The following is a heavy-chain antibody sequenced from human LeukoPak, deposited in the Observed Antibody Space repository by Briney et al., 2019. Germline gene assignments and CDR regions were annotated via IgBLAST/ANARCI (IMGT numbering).Heavy chain of an antibody. CDR3: AKDPWYYYDSSANFDY. Sequence: GGSLRLSCAASGFTFSSYAMSWVRQAPGKGLEWVSAISGSGGSTYYADSVKGRFTISRDNSKNTLYLQMNSLRAEDTAVYYCAKDPWYYYDSSANFDYWGQRTLVTVSS. CDR2: ISGSGGST. D-gene: IGHD3-22*01. J-gene: IGHJ4*02. CDR1: GFTFSSYA. V-gene: IGHV3-23*01.